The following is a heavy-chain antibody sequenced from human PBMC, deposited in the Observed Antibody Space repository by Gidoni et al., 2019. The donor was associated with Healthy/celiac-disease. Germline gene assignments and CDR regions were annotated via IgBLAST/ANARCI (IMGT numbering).Heavy chain of an antibody. CDR3: AKAIFEDYYDSSGYYDY. D-gene: IGHD3-22*01. V-gene: IGHV3-9*01. Sequence: EVQLVESGGGLVQPGRSLRLSCAASGFTFADYAMHWVRQAPGKGLEWVSGISWNSGSIGYADSVKGRFTISRDNAKNSLYLQMNSLRAEDTALYYCAKAIFEDYYDSSGYYDYWGQGTLVTVSS. CDR1: GFTFADYA. J-gene: IGHJ4*02. CDR2: ISWNSGSI.